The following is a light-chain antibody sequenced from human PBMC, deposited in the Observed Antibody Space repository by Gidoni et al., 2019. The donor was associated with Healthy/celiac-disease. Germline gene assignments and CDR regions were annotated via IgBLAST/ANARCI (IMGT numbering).Light chain of an antibody. CDR2: EVS. V-gene: IGLV2-14*01. CDR1: SSDVGGYNY. CDR3: SSYTSSSTRV. J-gene: IGLJ3*02. Sequence: PGQSITISCTGTSSDVGGYNYVSWYQQHPGKAPKLMIYEVSNRPSGVSNRFSGSKSGNTASLTISGLQAEDEADYYCSSYTSSSTRVFGGGTKLTVL.